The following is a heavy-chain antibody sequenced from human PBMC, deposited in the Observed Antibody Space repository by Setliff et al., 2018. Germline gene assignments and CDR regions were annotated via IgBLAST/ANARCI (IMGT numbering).Heavy chain of an antibody. CDR2: ISWNSGIV. CDR3: AKGYCSSTSCYVDY. J-gene: IGHJ4*02. CDR1: GFTFDDYA. V-gene: IGHV3-9*03. Sequence: GGSLRLSCAASGFTFDDYAMHWVRQAPGKGLEWVSGISWNSGIVAYADSVKGRFTISRDNAKNSLYLQMNSLRAEDMVLYYCAKGYCSSTSCYVDYWGQGTLVTVSS. D-gene: IGHD2-2*01.